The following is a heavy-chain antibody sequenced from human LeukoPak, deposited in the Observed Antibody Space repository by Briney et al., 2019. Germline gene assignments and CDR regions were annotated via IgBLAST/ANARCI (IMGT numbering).Heavy chain of an antibody. V-gene: IGHV3-33*01. CDR3: ARGYGSGSYAKRGYYFDY. Sequence: GGSLRLSCAASGFTFSSYGMHWVRQAPGKGLEWVAVIWYDGSNKYYADSVKGRFTISRDNSKNTLYLQMNSLRAEDTAVYYCARGYGSGSYAKRGYYFDYWGQGTLVTVSS. D-gene: IGHD3-10*01. CDR2: IWYDGSNK. J-gene: IGHJ4*02. CDR1: GFTFSSYG.